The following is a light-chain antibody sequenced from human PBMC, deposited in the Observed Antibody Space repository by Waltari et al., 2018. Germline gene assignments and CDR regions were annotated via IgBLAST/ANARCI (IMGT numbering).Light chain of an antibody. CDR2: GAS. CDR1: QSVSSSY. CDR3: QQYGSSPVT. V-gene: IGKV3-20*01. J-gene: IGKJ3*01. Sequence: EIVLTQSPGTLSLSPGARATLSCRASQSVSSSYLAWYQPKPGQAPRLLIYGASSRATGIPDRFSGSGSGTDFTLTISRLEPEDFAVYYCQQYGSSPVTFGPGTKVDIK.